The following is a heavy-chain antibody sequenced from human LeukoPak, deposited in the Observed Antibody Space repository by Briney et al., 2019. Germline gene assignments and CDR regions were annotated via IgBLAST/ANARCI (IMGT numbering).Heavy chain of an antibody. V-gene: IGHV1-69*06. CDR2: IIPIFGTA. CDR3: VKVGSKWYDY. J-gene: IGHJ4*02. D-gene: IGHD2-15*01. CDR1: GGTFSSYA. Sequence: SVKVSCKASGGTFSSYAISWVRQAPGQGLEWMGGIIPIFGTANYAQKFQGRVTITADKSTSTAYMELSSLRSDDTAVYYCVKVGSKWYDYWGQGTLVTVSS.